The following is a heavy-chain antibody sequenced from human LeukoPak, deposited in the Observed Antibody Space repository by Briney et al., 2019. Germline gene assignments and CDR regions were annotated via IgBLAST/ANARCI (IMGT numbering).Heavy chain of an antibody. CDR1: GFNFGDYA. Sequence: GGSLRLSCTASGFNFGDYAMSWFRQAPGKGLEWVGFIRSKAYGGTTEYAASVKGRFTISRDDSKSIAYLQMNSLKTEDTAVYYCTSLRYFDWLSPLDWFDPWGQGTLVTVSS. J-gene: IGHJ5*02. CDR2: IRSKAYGGTT. V-gene: IGHV3-49*03. D-gene: IGHD3-9*01. CDR3: TSLRYFDWLSPLDWFDP.